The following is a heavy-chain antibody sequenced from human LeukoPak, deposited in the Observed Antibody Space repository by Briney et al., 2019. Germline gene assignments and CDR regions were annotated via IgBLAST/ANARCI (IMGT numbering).Heavy chain of an antibody. Sequence: SETLSLTCAVSGYSISSGYYWGWIRPPPGKGLEWIGIIYHSGSTYYNPSLKSRVTISVDTSKNQFSLKLSSVTAADTAVYYCARRGLQTPFDYWGQGTLVTVSS. D-gene: IGHD4-11*01. J-gene: IGHJ4*02. CDR3: ARRGLQTPFDY. V-gene: IGHV4-38-2*01. CDR1: GYSISSGYY. CDR2: IYHSGST.